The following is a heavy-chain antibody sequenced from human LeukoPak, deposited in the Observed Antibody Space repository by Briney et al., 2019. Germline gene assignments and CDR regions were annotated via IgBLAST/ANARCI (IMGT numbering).Heavy chain of an antibody. V-gene: IGHV3-21*01. J-gene: IGHJ4*02. CDR3: ASASYYCSSTSCYWD. D-gene: IGHD2-2*01. Sequence: PGGSLRLSCAASGFTFSSYSMNWVRQAPGKGLEWVSYISISSSYVYYADSVKGRFTISRDNAKNSLYLQMNSLRAEDTAVYYCASASYYCSSTSCYWDWGQGTLVTVSS. CDR2: ISISSSYV. CDR1: GFTFSSYS.